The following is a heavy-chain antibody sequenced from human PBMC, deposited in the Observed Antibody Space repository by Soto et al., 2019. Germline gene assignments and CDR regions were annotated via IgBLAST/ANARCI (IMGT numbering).Heavy chain of an antibody. V-gene: IGHV3-23*01. CDR1: GVTLSSYA. D-gene: IGHD3-22*01. CDR2: ISGSGGST. Sequence: GGTLRLSCSASGVTLSSYALSWVRKAPGKGLELVSAISGSGGSTYYADSVKGRFTISRDNSKNTLYLQMNSLRAEDTAVYYCANALVDYYDSSGYYWDAFDIWGQGTMVPVSS. CDR3: ANALVDYYDSSGYYWDAFDI. J-gene: IGHJ3*02.